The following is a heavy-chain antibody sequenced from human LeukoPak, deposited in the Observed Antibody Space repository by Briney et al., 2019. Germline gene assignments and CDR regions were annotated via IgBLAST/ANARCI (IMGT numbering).Heavy chain of an antibody. CDR2: IKQDGSEK. CDR1: GFTFSSYW. CDR3: ARVGDILTALNAFDI. D-gene: IGHD3-9*01. J-gene: IGHJ3*02. Sequence: PGGSLRLSCAASGFTFSSYWRSWVRQAPGKGLEWVANIKQDGSEKYYVDSVKGRFTISRDNAKNSLYLQMNSLRAEDTAVYYFARVGDILTALNAFDIWGQGTMVTVSS. V-gene: IGHV3-7*01.